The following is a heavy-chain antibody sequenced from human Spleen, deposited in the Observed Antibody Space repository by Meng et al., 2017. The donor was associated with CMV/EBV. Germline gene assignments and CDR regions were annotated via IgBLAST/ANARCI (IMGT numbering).Heavy chain of an antibody. D-gene: IGHD3-10*01. CDR1: GGSISSSSYY. CDR2: IYYSGST. CDR3: AASLVRGAFDF. J-gene: IGHJ3*01. Sequence: SETLSLTCTVSGGSISSSSYYWGWIRQPPGKGLEWIGSIYYSGSTYYNPSLKSRVTISVDTSKNQFSLKLSSVTAADTAVYYCAASLVRGAFDFWGQGTMVTVSS. V-gene: IGHV4-39*07.